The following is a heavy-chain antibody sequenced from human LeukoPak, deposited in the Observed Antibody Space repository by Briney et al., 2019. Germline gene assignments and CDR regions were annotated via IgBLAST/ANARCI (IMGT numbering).Heavy chain of an antibody. D-gene: IGHD6-19*01. J-gene: IGHJ4*02. CDR2: IYYSGST. CDR3: ARRDGYSSGWYDTYFDY. V-gene: IGHV4-59*05. Sequence: SETLSLTCTVSGGSISSYYWSWIRQPPGKGLEWIGSIYYSGSTYYNPSLKSRVTISVDTSKNQFSLKLSSVTAADTAVYYCARRDGYSSGWYDTYFDYWGQGTLVTVSS. CDR1: GGSISSYY.